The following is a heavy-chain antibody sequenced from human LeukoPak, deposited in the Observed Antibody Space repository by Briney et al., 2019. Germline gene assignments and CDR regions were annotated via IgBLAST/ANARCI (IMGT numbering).Heavy chain of an antibody. V-gene: IGHV1-18*01. CDR1: GYTFTSYG. Sequence: ASVKVSCKASGYTFTSYGISWVRQAPGQGLEWMEWISAYNGNTNYAQKLQGRVTMTTDTSTSTAYMELRSLRSDDTAVYYCARDVDQYSESYLDYWGQGTLVTVSS. D-gene: IGHD1-26*01. CDR3: ARDVDQYSESYLDY. CDR2: ISAYNGNT. J-gene: IGHJ4*02.